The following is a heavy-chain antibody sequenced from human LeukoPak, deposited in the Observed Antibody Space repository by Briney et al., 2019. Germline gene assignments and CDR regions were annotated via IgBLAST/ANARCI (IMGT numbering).Heavy chain of an antibody. CDR1: GGSMNSRSYY. CDR2: IYNSGST. Sequence: SETLSLTCTVSGGSMNSRSYYWGWIRQPPGKGLEWIGSIYNSGSTYYNLSLKSRVTISVDTSKNQFSLKLSSVTAADTAVYYCARPNWNDARLEAFDIWGQGTMVTVSS. D-gene: IGHD1-1*01. V-gene: IGHV4-39*07. CDR3: ARPNWNDARLEAFDI. J-gene: IGHJ3*02.